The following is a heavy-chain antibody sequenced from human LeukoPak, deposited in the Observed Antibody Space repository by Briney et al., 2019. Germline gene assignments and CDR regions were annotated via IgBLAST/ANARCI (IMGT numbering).Heavy chain of an antibody. CDR1: GFTFSSYS. V-gene: IGHV3-21*01. D-gene: IGHD3-9*01. CDR2: ISSSSSYI. J-gene: IGHJ4*02. CDR3: ARDYQVYYDILTGPRYFDY. Sequence: GGSLRLSCAASGFTFSSYSMNWVRQAPGKGLEWVSSISSSSSYIYYADSVKGRFTISRDNAKNSLYLQMNSLRAEDTAVYYCARDYQVYYDILTGPRYFDYWGQGTPVTVSS.